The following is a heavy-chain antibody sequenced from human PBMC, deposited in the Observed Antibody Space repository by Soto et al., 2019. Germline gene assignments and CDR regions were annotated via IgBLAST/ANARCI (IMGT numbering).Heavy chain of an antibody. CDR1: GGSFSSYY. Sequence: QVQLQQWGAGLLKPSETLSLTCAVYGGSFSSYYWNWIRQPPGKGLVWVGEINHSGSTNYKPSVTSRVLISVDTSKEQFSLKLSAVTAADTAVYYCAGGRGVRGTVIATYYPYGVDVCGQGTTVTVSS. V-gene: IGHV4-34*01. CDR3: AGGRGVRGTVIATYYPYGVDV. J-gene: IGHJ6*02. D-gene: IGHD3-10*01. CDR2: INHSGST.